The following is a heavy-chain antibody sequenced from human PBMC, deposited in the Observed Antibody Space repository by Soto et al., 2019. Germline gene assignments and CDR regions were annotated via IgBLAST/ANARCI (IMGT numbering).Heavy chain of an antibody. Sequence: VGSLRLSCAASGFTFNNYAMHWVRQAPGEGLEWVAVISYDGSNKYSADSVKGRFTISRDNSKNTLYLQLNSLRAEDTAVYYCARGYLNSSSWYGDYWGQGTLVTVSS. J-gene: IGHJ4*02. D-gene: IGHD6-13*01. CDR1: GFTFNNYA. CDR2: ISYDGSNK. CDR3: ARGYLNSSSWYGDY. V-gene: IGHV3-30-3*01.